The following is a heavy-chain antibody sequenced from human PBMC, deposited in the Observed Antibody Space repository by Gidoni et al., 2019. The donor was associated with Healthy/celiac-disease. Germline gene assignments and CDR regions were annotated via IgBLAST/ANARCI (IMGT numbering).Heavy chain of an antibody. CDR3: ARGYCSSTSCYNYFDY. CDR1: GGSTSSGSYY. Sequence: QVQLQESGPGLVKPSQTLSLTCTVPGGSTSSGSYYWSWLRQPAGKGLEWIGRIYTSGSTNYNPSLKSRVTISVDTSKNQFSLKLSSVTAADTAVYYCARGYCSSTSCYNYFDYWGQGTLVTVSS. D-gene: IGHD2-2*01. V-gene: IGHV4-61*02. J-gene: IGHJ4*02. CDR2: IYTSGST.